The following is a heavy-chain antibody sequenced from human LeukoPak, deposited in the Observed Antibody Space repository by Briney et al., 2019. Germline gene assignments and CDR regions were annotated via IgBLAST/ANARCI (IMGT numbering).Heavy chain of an antibody. J-gene: IGHJ4*02. CDR3: ARVNTGKSGSYCRALDY. CDR2: INPSGGST. Sequence: ASVKVSCKASGYTFTSYYMHWARQAPGRGLEWMGIINPSGGSTSYAQKFQGRVTMTRDMSTSTVYMELSSLRSEDTAVYYCARVNTGKSGSYCRALDYWGQGTLVTVSS. V-gene: IGHV1-46*01. D-gene: IGHD1-26*01. CDR1: GYTFTSYY.